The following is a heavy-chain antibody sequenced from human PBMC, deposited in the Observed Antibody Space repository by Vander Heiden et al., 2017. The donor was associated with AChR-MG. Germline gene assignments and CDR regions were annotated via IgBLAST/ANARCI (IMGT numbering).Heavy chain of an antibody. CDR2: IKQDGSEK. D-gene: IGHD3-3*01. CDR1: GFTFSSYW. Sequence: EVQLVESGGGLVQPGGSLRLSCAASGFTFSSYWVSWVRQAPGKGLEWVANIKQDGSEKYYVDSVKGRFTISRDNAKNSLYLQMNSLRAEDTAVYYCARLSTYYDFWSGYPYFDYWGQGTLVTVSS. J-gene: IGHJ4*02. V-gene: IGHV3-7*01. CDR3: ARLSTYYDFWSGYPYFDY.